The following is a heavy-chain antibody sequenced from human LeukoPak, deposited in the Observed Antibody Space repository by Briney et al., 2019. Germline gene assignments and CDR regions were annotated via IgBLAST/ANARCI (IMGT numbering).Heavy chain of an antibody. J-gene: IGHJ1*01. CDR3: ARSDSSGYRIAEYFQH. CDR1: GFTFSSYS. V-gene: IGHV3-21*01. D-gene: IGHD3-22*01. Sequence: PGGSLRLSCAASGFTFSSYSMNWVRQAPGKGLEWVSSISSSSSYMYYADSVKGRFTISRDNAKNSLYLQMNSLRAEDTAVYYCARSDSSGYRIAEYFQHWGQGTLVTVSS. CDR2: ISSSSSYM.